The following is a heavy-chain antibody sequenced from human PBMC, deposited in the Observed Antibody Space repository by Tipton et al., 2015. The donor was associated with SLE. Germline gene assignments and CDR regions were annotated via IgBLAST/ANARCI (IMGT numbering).Heavy chain of an antibody. V-gene: IGHV4-34*01. CDR2: INHSGST. J-gene: IGHJ4*02. CDR3: VTGGDQAKTGY. Sequence: TLSLTCAVYGGSFSGYYWSWIRQPPGKGLEWIGEINHSGSTNYNPSLKSRVTTSVDTSKNQFSLKLSSVTAADTGVYYCVTGGDQAKTGYWGQGTLVTVS. CDR1: GGSFSGYY. D-gene: IGHD3-10*01.